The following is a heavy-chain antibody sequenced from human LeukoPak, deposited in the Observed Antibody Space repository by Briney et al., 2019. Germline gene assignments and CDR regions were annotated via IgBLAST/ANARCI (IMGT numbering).Heavy chain of an antibody. CDR2: ISTTGSTI. Sequence: GGSLRLSCAASGFIFSSYSMNWVRQAPGKGLEWVSYISTTGSTIYYADSVKGRFTISRDNAKNSPYLQMNSLRDEDTAVYYCARDRSSSGYYPFDYWGQGTLVTVSS. CDR3: ARDRSSSGYYPFDY. D-gene: IGHD3-22*01. V-gene: IGHV3-48*02. CDR1: GFIFSSYS. J-gene: IGHJ4*02.